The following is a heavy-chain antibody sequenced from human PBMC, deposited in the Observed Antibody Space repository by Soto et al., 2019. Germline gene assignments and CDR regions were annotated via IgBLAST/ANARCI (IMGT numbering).Heavy chain of an antibody. J-gene: IGHJ4*02. CDR3: ARHDPGVVVVAATGADY. V-gene: IGHV4-39*01. CDR2: IYYSGST. D-gene: IGHD2-15*01. CDR1: GGSISSSSYY. Sequence: LSLTCTVSGGSISSSSYYFVWIRQPPGKGLEWIGSIYYSGSTYYNPSLKSRVTISVDTSKNQFSLKLSSVTAADTAVYYCARHDPGVVVVAATGADYWGQGTLVTVSS.